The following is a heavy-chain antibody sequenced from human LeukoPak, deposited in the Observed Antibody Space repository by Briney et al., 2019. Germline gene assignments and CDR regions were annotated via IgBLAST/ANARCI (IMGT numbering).Heavy chain of an antibody. CDR2: INHSGST. Sequence: SETLSLTCAVYGGSFSGYYWSWIRQPPGKGLEWIGEINHSGSTNYNPSLKSRVTISVDTSKNQFSLKLSSVTAAHTAVYYCARGLRFRSGWFHFDYWGQGTLVTVSS. CDR1: GGSFSGYY. V-gene: IGHV4-34*01. D-gene: IGHD6-19*01. J-gene: IGHJ4*02. CDR3: ARGLRFRSGWFHFDY.